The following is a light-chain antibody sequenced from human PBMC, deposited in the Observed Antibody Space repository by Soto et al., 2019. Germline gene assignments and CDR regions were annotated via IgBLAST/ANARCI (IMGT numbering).Light chain of an antibody. V-gene: IGLV1-44*01. CDR2: SSN. Sequence: QSVLTQPPSASGTPGQRVTISCSGSSSNIGSNTVNWYQQLPGTAPKLLIYSSNQRPSGVPDRFSDSKSGTSASLAISGLQSEDEADYYCATWDDSLNAYVFGAGTKLTVL. CDR1: SSNIGSNT. J-gene: IGLJ1*01. CDR3: ATWDDSLNAYV.